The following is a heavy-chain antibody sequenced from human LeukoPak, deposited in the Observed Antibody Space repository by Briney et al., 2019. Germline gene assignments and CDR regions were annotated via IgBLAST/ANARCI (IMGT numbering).Heavy chain of an antibody. CDR1: GGPINSGNFH. CDR3: ARFRPGSRYQLTYYFES. CDR2: SDSGGST. Sequence: SETLSLTXAVSGGPINSGNFHWSWVRRPVGRGLEWIGRSDSGGSTSLNPALMSRISISLDTSRNQFSLHLRSVTAANTAVYYCARFRPGSRYQLTYYFESWGRGKLVTVSS. V-gene: IGHV4-61*02. D-gene: IGHD3-9*01. J-gene: IGHJ4*02.